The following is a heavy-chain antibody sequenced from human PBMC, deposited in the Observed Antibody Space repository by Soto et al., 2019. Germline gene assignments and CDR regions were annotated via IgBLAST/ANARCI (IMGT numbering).Heavy chain of an antibody. Sequence: ASVKVSCKASGYTFTSYGISWVRQAPGQGLEWMGWINGYNGDTNYAQKLQGRVTMTTDTSTTTAYMELRSLRSEGTAVYYCARDLRKNVVVVPAAYYYYMDAWGKGTPVTVSS. CDR1: GYTFTSYG. CDR3: ARDLRKNVVVVPAAYYYYMDA. J-gene: IGHJ6*03. V-gene: IGHV1-18*01. CDR2: INGYNGDT. D-gene: IGHD2-2*01.